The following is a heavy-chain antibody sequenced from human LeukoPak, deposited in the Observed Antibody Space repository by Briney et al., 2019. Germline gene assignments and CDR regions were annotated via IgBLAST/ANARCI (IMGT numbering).Heavy chain of an antibody. V-gene: IGHV2-70*11. Sequence: SGPALVKPTQTLTLTCTFSGFSLSTNGMCVTWIRQPPGKALEWLARIDWDDGKYYSTSLKTRLTISKDTSKKQVVLTMTNMDPVDTATYYCARKSRNYDYALDFWGPGTLVTVSS. J-gene: IGHJ4*02. CDR1: GFSLSTNGMC. CDR3: ARKSRNYDYALDF. D-gene: IGHD3-16*01. CDR2: IDWDDGK.